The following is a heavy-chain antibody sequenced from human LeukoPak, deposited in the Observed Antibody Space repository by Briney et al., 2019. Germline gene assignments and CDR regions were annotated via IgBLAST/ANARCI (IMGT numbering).Heavy chain of an antibody. Sequence: PGRSLRLSCVDSGFIFSSSGMHWVRQAPGKGLEWVAVIWYDGSNKYYADSVKGRFTISRDNSKNTLYLQMNSLRAEDTAVYYCARDRYSGYDWIWFDPWGQGTLVTVSS. V-gene: IGHV3-33*08. CDR2: IWYDGSNK. D-gene: IGHD5-12*01. CDR1: GFIFSSSG. CDR3: ARDRYSGYDWIWFDP. J-gene: IGHJ5*02.